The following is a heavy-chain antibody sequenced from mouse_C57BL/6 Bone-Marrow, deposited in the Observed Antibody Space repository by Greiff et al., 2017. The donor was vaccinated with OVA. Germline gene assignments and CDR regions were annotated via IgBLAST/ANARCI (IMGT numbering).Heavy chain of an antibody. V-gene: IGHV1-76*01. J-gene: IGHJ4*01. D-gene: IGHD2-3*01. CDR2: IYPGSGNT. CDR1: GYTFTDYY. Sequence: QVQLQQSGAELVRPGASVKLSCKASGYTFTDYYINWVKQRPGQGLEWIARIYPGSGNTYYNEKFKGKATLTAEKSSSTAYMQLSSLTSEDSAVYFCAREGLLGGYAMDYWGQGTSVTVSS. CDR3: AREGLLGGYAMDY.